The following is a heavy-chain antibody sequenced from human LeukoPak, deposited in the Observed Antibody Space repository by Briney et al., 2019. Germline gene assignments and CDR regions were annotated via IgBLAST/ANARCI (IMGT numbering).Heavy chain of an antibody. J-gene: IGHJ4*02. D-gene: IGHD1-14*01. V-gene: IGHV3-74*01. Sequence: GGSLRLSCAASGFTFSSYWMHWVRQAPGKGLVWVSRISTAGSTPAYADSVKGRFTISRDNAKNTLYLQMNSLRAEDTAVYYCASTITGGVYWGQGTLVIVSS. CDR1: GFTFSSYW. CDR3: ASTITGGVY. CDR2: ISTAGSTP.